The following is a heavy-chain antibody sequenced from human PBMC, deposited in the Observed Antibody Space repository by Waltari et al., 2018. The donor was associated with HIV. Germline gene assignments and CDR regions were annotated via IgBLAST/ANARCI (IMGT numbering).Heavy chain of an antibody. D-gene: IGHD3-3*01. CDR1: GASIRTGGYY. CDR2: IDYSGSA. J-gene: IGHJ4*02. Sequence: QVQLQESGPGLVKPSQSLSLTCTVSGASIRTGGYYWTWIRQHPGTGLEWIVSIDYSGSAYYTPALKSRVTISVDTSKNHVALKLSSVTAADTAVYYCASAIRRPLRKTHLPAGLFAYWGQGTLVTVSS. V-gene: IGHV4-31*03. CDR3: ASAIRRPLRKTHLPAGLFAY.